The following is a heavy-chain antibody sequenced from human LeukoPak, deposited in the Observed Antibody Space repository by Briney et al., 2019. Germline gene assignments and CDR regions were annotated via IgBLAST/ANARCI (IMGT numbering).Heavy chain of an antibody. D-gene: IGHD3-3*01. J-gene: IGHJ4*02. V-gene: IGHV4-30-2*06. CDR1: GGSISSGPYF. Sequence: PSETLSLTCSVSGGSISSGPYFWSWIRQSPGQGLEWIGYVYHSGSTNYNPSLKSRVTISLDRSKNQFSLKLTSVTAADTAIYYCARDLWRQYFDSWGQGTLVTVSS. CDR3: ARDLWRQYFDS. CDR2: VYHSGST.